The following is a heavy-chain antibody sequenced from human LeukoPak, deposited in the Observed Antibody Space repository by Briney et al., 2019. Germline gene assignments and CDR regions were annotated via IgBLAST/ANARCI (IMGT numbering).Heavy chain of an antibody. CDR3: AFPRGYDFWSGFDY. V-gene: IGHV3-23*01. Sequence: GGSLRLSCAASGFTVSSNYMSWVRQAPGKGLEWVSAISGSGGSTYYADSVKGRFTISRDNSKNTLYLQMNSLRAEDTAVYYCAFPRGYDFWSGFDYWGQGTLVTVSS. D-gene: IGHD3-3*01. J-gene: IGHJ4*02. CDR1: GFTVSSNY. CDR2: ISGSGGST.